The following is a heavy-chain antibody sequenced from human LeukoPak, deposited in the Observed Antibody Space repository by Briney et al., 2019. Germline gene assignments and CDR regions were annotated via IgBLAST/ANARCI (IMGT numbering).Heavy chain of an antibody. CDR1: GGSISSGGYY. V-gene: IGHV4-61*02. CDR2: IHPSGST. CDR3: ARDQTYSGSGIYTYFDY. D-gene: IGHD3-10*01. J-gene: IGHJ4*02. Sequence: SQTLSLTCTVSGGSISSGGYYWSWIRQPAGKGLEYLGRIHPSGSTNYNPPLTSRVTISRDTSKNHYSLKLSSVTATDTAVYYCARDQTYSGSGIYTYFDYWGQGILVTVSS.